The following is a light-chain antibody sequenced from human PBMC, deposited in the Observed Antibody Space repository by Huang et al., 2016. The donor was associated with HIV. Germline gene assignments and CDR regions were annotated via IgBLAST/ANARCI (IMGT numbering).Light chain of an antibody. V-gene: IGKV3-11*01. CDR1: QSVSSY. Sequence: EIVLTQSPATLSLSPGERATLSCRASQSVSSYLAWYQQKPGQDPRLLIYDASNRATGIPARFSGSGSGTDFTLTISSLEPEDFAVYYCQQRSNWAPITFGGGTKVEIK. CDR2: DAS. CDR3: QQRSNWAPIT. J-gene: IGKJ4*01.